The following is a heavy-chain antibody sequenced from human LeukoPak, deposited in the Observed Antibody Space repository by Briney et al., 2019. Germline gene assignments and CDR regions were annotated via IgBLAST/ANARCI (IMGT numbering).Heavy chain of an antibody. Sequence: PGGSLRLSCAASGFTFSSYAMSWVRQAPGKGLEWVSAISGSGGSTYYADSVKGRFTISRDNSKNTLYLQMNSLRAEDTAVYYCASEGRWLQLANNAFDIWGQGTMVTVSS. CDR2: ISGSGGST. CDR3: ASEGRWLQLANNAFDI. D-gene: IGHD5-24*01. J-gene: IGHJ3*02. CDR1: GFTFSSYA. V-gene: IGHV3-23*01.